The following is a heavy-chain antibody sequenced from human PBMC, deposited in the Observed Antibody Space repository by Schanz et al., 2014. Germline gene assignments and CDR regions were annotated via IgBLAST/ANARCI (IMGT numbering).Heavy chain of an antibody. V-gene: IGHV3-74*02. J-gene: IGHJ4*02. D-gene: IGHD1-7*01. CDR2: INSDGTTT. CDR3: AMGGYQLHH. CDR1: GFKFTDYA. Sequence: EMQLLESGGGLAQPGGSLRLSCAASGFKFTDYAMTWVRQAPGKGLEWVSHINSDGTTTTYADSVKGRFTISRDNAENTLYLQMNSLRVEDTAVYYCAMGGYQLHHWGQGTLVTVSS.